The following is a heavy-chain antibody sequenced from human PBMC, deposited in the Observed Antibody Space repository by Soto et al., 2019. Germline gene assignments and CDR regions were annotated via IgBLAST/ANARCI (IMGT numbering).Heavy chain of an antibody. CDR2: IIPIFGTA. V-gene: IGHV1-69*06. Sequence: QVQLVQSGAAVKKPGSSVKVSCKASGGTFSSYAISWVRQAPGQGLEWMGGIIPIFGTANYAQKFQGRVTMTEDKTTRTAYMELGSLRSEYTAVYYCASSGCSGGSCDRGACDIWGQGTMFTVSS. CDR1: GGTFSSYA. J-gene: IGHJ3*02. CDR3: ASSGCSGGSCDRGACDI. D-gene: IGHD2-15*01.